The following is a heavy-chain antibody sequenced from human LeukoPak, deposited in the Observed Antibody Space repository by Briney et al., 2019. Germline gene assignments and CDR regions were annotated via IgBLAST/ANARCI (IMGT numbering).Heavy chain of an antibody. Sequence: GGSLRLSCAASGFTFSSYSMNWVRQAPGRGLEWVSSISSSSSYIYYADSVKGRFTISRDNAKNSLYLQMNSLRDEDTAVYYCARLRVRKYYYDSSGYYLGGDYWGQGTLVTVSS. J-gene: IGHJ4*02. D-gene: IGHD3-22*01. CDR1: GFTFSSYS. V-gene: IGHV3-21*01. CDR3: ARLRVRKYYYDSSGYYLGGDY. CDR2: ISSSSSYI.